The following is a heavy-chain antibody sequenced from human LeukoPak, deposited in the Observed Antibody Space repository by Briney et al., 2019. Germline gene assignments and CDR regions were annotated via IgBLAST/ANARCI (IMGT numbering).Heavy chain of an antibody. V-gene: IGHV1-24*01. CDR3: AADTQKTVVPSTDH. CDR2: FDPDDGET. CDR1: GYSLIDLS. Sequence: ASVKVSCKVSGYSLIDLSMYWVRQASGKGLEWMGGFDPDDGETTYAQRFQGRVTMTEDTSTDIAYMELSNLRSDDTAVYYCAADTQKTVVPSTDHWGQGTLVTVSS. J-gene: IGHJ4*02. D-gene: IGHD4-23*01.